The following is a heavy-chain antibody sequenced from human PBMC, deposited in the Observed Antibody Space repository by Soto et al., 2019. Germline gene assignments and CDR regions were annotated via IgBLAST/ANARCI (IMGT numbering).Heavy chain of an antibody. CDR2: ISYDGSNK. Sequence: GGSLRLSCAASGFTFSSYAMHWVRQAPGKGLEWVAVISYDGSNKYYADSVKGRFTISRDNSKNTLYLQMNSLRAEDTAVYYCARDRPRDYYDSSGYYWILGYWGQGTLVTVSS. V-gene: IGHV3-30-3*01. CDR1: GFTFSSYA. D-gene: IGHD3-22*01. J-gene: IGHJ4*02. CDR3: ARDRPRDYYDSSGYYWILGY.